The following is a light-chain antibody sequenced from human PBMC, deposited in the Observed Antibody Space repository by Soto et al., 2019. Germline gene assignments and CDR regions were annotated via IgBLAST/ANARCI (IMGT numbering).Light chain of an antibody. J-gene: IGKJ5*01. Sequence: EIVMTQSPATLSVSPGERATLSCRASQSVKINLAWYQQKPGQAPRLLIYGAFTRATGIPARFSGSGSGTDCTLTISNLQSEDFAVYYCQQYNNWPPITFGQGTRLEIK. V-gene: IGKV3-15*01. CDR2: GAF. CDR1: QSVKIN. CDR3: QQYNNWPPIT.